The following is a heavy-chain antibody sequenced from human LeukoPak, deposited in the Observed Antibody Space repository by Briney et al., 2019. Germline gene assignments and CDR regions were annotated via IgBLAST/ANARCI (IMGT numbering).Heavy chain of an antibody. J-gene: IGHJ6*03. V-gene: IGHV1-69*01. CDR1: GGTFSSYA. D-gene: IGHD2-2*01. CDR2: IIPIFGTA. Sequence: SVKVSCKVSGGTFSSYAISWVRQAPGQGLEWMGGIIPIFGTANYAQKFQGRVTITADESTSTAYMELSSLRSEDTAVYYCARGVVVVVPAADAGSYYYYMDVWGKGTTVTVSS. CDR3: ARGVVVVVPAADAGSYYYYMDV.